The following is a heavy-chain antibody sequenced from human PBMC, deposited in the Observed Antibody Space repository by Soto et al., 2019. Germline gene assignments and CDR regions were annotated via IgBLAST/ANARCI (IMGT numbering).Heavy chain of an antibody. CDR3: ARDARPMGYNWNDESNY. CDR2: INPSGGST. V-gene: IGHV1-46*03. D-gene: IGHD1-1*01. J-gene: IGHJ4*02. CDR1: GYTFTSYY. Sequence: ASVKVSCKASGYTFTSYYMHWVRQAPGQGLEWMGIINPSGGSTSYAQKFQGRVTMTRDTSTSTVYMELSSLRSEDTAVYYCARDARPMGYNWNDESNYWGQGPLVTVSS.